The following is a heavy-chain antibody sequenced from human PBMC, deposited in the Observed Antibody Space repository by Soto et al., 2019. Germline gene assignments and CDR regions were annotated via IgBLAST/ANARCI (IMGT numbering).Heavy chain of an antibody. D-gene: IGHD2-2*01. V-gene: IGHV1-18*01. CDR3: ARDLTIVPATHPRLENYGMDV. Sequence: ASVKVSCKASGYSFTSYGISWVRRAPGQGLEWMGWVSPYNGHTQFAQRFQGRVTMTTDTSTKTAYMELRNLRSDDTAHYYCARDLTIVPATHPRLENYGMDVWGQGTTVTVPS. CDR2: VSPYNGHT. CDR1: GYSFTSYG. J-gene: IGHJ6*02.